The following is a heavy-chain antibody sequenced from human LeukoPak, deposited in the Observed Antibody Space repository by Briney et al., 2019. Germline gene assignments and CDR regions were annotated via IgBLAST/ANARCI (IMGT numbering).Heavy chain of an antibody. CDR2: IYYSGST. CDR3: ARTAQYYYDSSGHWHAFDI. D-gene: IGHD3-22*01. V-gene: IGHV4-31*03. CDR1: GGSISSGGYY. J-gene: IGHJ3*02. Sequence: PSETLSLTCTVSGGSISSGGYYWSWIRQHPGKGLEWIGYIYYSGSTYYNSSLKSRVTISVDTSKNQFSLKLSSVTAADTAVYYCARTAQYYYDSSGHWHAFDIWGQGTMVTVSS.